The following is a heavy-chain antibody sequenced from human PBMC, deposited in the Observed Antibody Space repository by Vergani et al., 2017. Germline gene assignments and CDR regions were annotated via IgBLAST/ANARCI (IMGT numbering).Heavy chain of an antibody. D-gene: IGHD2-15*01. Sequence: VQLVQSGAEVKKPGSSVKVSCKASGGTFSSYAMSWVRQAPGKGLEWVSAISGSGGSTYYADSVKGRFTISRDNSKNTLYLQMNSLRAEDTAVYYCAKDPVLGISGVDYWGQGTLVTVSS. CDR3: AKDPVLGISGVDY. CDR2: ISGSGGST. CDR1: GGTFSSYA. V-gene: IGHV3-23*04. J-gene: IGHJ4*02.